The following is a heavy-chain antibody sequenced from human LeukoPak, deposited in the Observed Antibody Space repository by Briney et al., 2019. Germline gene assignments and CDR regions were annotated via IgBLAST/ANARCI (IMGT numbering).Heavy chain of an antibody. V-gene: IGHV3-21*01. D-gene: IGHD1-26*01. CDR2: ISSSSSYI. CDR1: GFTFSSYS. CDR3: ARDEWELGAFDI. Sequence: SGGSLRLSCAASGFTFSSYSMNWVRQAPGKGLEWVSSISSSSSYIYYADSVKGRFTISRDNAKNSLYLQMNSLRAEDTAVYYCARDEWELGAFDIWGQGTMVTVSS. J-gene: IGHJ3*02.